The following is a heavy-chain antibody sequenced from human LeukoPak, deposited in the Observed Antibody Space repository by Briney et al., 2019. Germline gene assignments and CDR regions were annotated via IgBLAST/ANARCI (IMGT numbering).Heavy chain of an antibody. V-gene: IGHV3-66*02. CDR1: GFTLSSNY. CDR3: ARDGGDDYYYYGMDV. D-gene: IGHD2-21*02. J-gene: IGHJ6*02. CDR2: IYSGGST. Sequence: GGSLTLSCAASGFTLSSNYMSWVGQAPGKGLEWVSVIYSGGSTYYSDSVKGRFTISRDNSKNTLYLQMNSLRAEDTAVYYCARDGGDDYYYYGMDVWGQGTTVTVSS.